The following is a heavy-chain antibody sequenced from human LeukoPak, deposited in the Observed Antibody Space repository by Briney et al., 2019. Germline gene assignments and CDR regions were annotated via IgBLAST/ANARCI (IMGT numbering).Heavy chain of an antibody. CDR2: INQSGST. CDR1: SGSFSVHY. CDR3: ATSYIGGFGKPDY. D-gene: IGHD3-16*01. Sequence: SETLSFTCTVSSGSFSVHYWSWIRQPPGKGLEWIGEINQSGSTTYNPSLKSRVTLSVDTSKNQFSLTLSSVTAADTAVYYCATSYIGGFGKPDYWGQGTLVTVSS. V-gene: IGHV4-34*01. J-gene: IGHJ4*02.